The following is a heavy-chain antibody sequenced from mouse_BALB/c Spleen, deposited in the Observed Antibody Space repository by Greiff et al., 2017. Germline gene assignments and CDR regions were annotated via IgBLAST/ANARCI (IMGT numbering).Heavy chain of an antibody. D-gene: IGHD2-3*01. CDR1: GSTFTSSW. CDR3: TSDDYYAWFAY. Sequence: VQLQQSGAELVKPGASVTLSCKASGSTFTSSWMHWVKLRPGQGFEWIGEINPSNGGTNYNEKFKRKATLTVDKSSSTAYMQLSSLTSEDSAVYYCTSDDYYAWFAYWGQGTLGTVSA. J-gene: IGHJ3*01. CDR2: INPSNGGT. V-gene: IGHV1S16*01.